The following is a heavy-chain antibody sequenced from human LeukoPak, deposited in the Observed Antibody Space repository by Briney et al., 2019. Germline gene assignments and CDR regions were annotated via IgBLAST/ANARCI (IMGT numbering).Heavy chain of an antibody. D-gene: IGHD6-13*01. CDR2: ISGSGGST. Sequence: GGSLRLSCAASGFTFSSYAMSWVRRAPGKGLEWVSAISGSGGSTYYADSVKGRFTISRDNSKNTLYLQMNSLRAEDTAVYYCAKDGYSSSWYNWFDPWGQGTLVTVSS. CDR3: AKDGYSSSWYNWFDP. V-gene: IGHV3-23*01. CDR1: GFTFSSYA. J-gene: IGHJ5*02.